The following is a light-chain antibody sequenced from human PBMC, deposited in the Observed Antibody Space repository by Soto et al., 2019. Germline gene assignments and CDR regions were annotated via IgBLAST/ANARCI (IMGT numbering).Light chain of an antibody. CDR3: QQSYSTPRT. Sequence: DIQMTQSPSSLSASVGDGVTITCRASQSISSYLNWYQQKPGKAPKLLIYAASSLQSGVPSRFSGSGSGTDFTLTISSLQPEDFATYYCQQSYSTPRTFGQGTNLEIK. V-gene: IGKV1-39*01. CDR1: QSISSY. J-gene: IGKJ2*01. CDR2: AAS.